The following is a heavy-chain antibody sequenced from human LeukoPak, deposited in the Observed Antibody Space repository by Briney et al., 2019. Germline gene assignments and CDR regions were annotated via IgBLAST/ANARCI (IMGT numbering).Heavy chain of an antibody. V-gene: IGHV4-39*01. CDR2: IYHSGST. Sequence: SETLSLTCTVSGGSISSSSYYWGWIRQPPGKGLEWIGSIYHSGSTYYNPSLKSRVTISVDTSKNQFSLKLSSVTAADTAVYYCASSTGYCSGGSCYPKLGYWGQGTLVTVSS. CDR3: ASSTGYCSGGSCYPKLGY. D-gene: IGHD2-15*01. J-gene: IGHJ4*02. CDR1: GGSISSSSYY.